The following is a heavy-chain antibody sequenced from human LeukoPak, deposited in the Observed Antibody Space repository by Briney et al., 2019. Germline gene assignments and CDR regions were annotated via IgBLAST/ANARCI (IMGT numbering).Heavy chain of an antibody. D-gene: IGHD6-6*01. J-gene: IGHJ5*02. Sequence: GGSLRLSCAASGFTFSSYEMTWVRQAPGMGLEWVSYISGSGSNRNYADSVKGRFTVSRDNSKNTLYLQMNNLRDEDTAIYYCAKESSSAWFDPWGQGTLVTVSS. V-gene: IGHV3-23*01. CDR3: AKESSSAWFDP. CDR1: GFTFSSYE. CDR2: ISGSGSNR.